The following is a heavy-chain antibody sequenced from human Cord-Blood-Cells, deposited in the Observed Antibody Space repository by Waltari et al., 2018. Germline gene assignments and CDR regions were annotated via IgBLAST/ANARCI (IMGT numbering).Heavy chain of an antibody. CDR3: ATRRGIAAFDY. D-gene: IGHD6-13*01. CDR1: GGSFRGYY. J-gene: IGHJ4*02. V-gene: IGHV4-34*01. CDR2: INHSGST. Sequence: QVQLQQWGAGLFKPSETLSLTCAVYGGSFRGYYWSWIRQPPGKGLEWIGEINHSGSTNYNPSLKSRVTISVDTSKNQFSLKLSSVTAADTAVYYCATRRGIAAFDYWGQGTLVTVSS.